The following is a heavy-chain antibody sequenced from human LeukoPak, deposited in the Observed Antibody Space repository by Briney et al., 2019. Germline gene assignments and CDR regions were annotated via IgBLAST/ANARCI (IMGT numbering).Heavy chain of an antibody. Sequence: GSVRLSCPASGFTFSSYSMNWVRQAPGKGLEWISYISSSSSTIYYADSVKGRFTISRDNAKNSLYLQMNSLRDEDTAVYYCARGLTVTLALYYWGQGTLVTVSS. J-gene: IGHJ4*02. CDR2: ISSSSSTI. V-gene: IGHV3-48*02. CDR1: GFTFSSYS. CDR3: ARGLTVTLALYY. D-gene: IGHD4-17*01.